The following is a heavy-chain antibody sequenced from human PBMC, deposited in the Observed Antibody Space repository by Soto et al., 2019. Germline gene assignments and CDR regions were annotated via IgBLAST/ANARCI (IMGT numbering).Heavy chain of an antibody. CDR3: AGMPYTSGLRFDP. Sequence: SETLSLTCNMSGDSYTISTYSWSWIRQPPGKALQWIGFIYQSGVTSYNPSLASRVSISLDRSNNQCSLKLKSVTAADTAVYFCAGMPYTSGLRFDPWGPGTLVTVSS. D-gene: IGHD6-19*01. CDR1: GDSYTISTYS. J-gene: IGHJ5*02. CDR2: IYQSGVT. V-gene: IGHV4-30-2*01.